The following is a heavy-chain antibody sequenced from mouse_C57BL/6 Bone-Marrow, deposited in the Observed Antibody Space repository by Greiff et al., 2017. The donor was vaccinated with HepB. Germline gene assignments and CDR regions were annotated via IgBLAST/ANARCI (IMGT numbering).Heavy chain of an antibody. Sequence: VQLQQPGAELVKPGASVKLSCKASGYTFTSYWMHWVKQRPGQGLEWIGMIHPNSGSTNYNEKFKSKATLTVDKSSSTAYMQLSSLTSEDSAVYYCARPLITTVVYFDYWGQGTTLTVSS. CDR2: IHPNSGST. CDR1: GYTFTSYW. V-gene: IGHV1-64*01. J-gene: IGHJ2*01. D-gene: IGHD1-1*01. CDR3: ARPLITTVVYFDY.